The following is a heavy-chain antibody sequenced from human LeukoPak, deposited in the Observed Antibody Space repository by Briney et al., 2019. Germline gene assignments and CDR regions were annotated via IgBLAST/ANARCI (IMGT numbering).Heavy chain of an antibody. CDR3: TSGDYSSGWKLYY. J-gene: IGHJ4*02. Sequence: GGSRRLSCAASGFTVSSNYMSWVRQAPGKGLEWVAVIWHDGSYKYYADSVKGRFTISRDNSKNTLYLQMNSLRAEDTAVYFCTSGDYSSGWKLYYWGQGTLVTVSS. D-gene: IGHD6-19*01. CDR1: GFTVSSNY. CDR2: IWHDGSYK. V-gene: IGHV3-33*08.